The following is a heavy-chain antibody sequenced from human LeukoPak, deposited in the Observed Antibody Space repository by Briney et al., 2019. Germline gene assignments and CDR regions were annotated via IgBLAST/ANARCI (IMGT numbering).Heavy chain of an antibody. Sequence: GSSVKVSCKASGGTFSSYAISWVRQAPGQGLEWMGGIIPIFGTANYAQKFQGRVTITADKSTSTAYMELSSLRSEDTAVYYCARLVRYDSSGYRFNFDYWGQGTLVTVSS. V-gene: IGHV1-69*06. CDR3: ARLVRYDSSGYRFNFDY. CDR2: IIPIFGTA. J-gene: IGHJ4*02. CDR1: GGTFSSYA. D-gene: IGHD3-22*01.